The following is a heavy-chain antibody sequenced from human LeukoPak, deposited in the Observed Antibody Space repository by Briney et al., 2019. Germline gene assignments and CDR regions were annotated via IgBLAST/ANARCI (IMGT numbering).Heavy chain of an antibody. CDR3: AADGVVVAATSSPHYYYYGMDV. CDR2: IVVGSGNT. D-gene: IGHD2-15*01. V-gene: IGHV1-58*02. CDR1: GFTFTSSA. J-gene: IGHJ6*02. Sequence: GASVKVSCKASGFTFTSSAMQWVRQARGQRLEWIGWIVVGSGNTNYAQKFQERVTITRDVSTSTAYMELSSLRSEDTAVYYCAADGVVVAATSSPHYYYYGMDVWGQGTTVTVSS.